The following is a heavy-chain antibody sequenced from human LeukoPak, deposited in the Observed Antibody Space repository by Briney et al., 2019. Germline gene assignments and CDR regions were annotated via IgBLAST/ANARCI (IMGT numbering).Heavy chain of an antibody. CDR1: GFTFSTYV. CDR2: ISGSGENT. Sequence: PGGSLRLSCAASGFTFSTYVMSWVRQAPGKGLEWVSGISGSGENTYHADSVKGRFTISRDNSKNTLYLQMNSLRAEDTAVYYCARDRPYGSGSYYNPRYYYYGMDVWGQGTTVTVSS. V-gene: IGHV3-23*01. J-gene: IGHJ6*02. D-gene: IGHD3-10*01. CDR3: ARDRPYGSGSYYNPRYYYYGMDV.